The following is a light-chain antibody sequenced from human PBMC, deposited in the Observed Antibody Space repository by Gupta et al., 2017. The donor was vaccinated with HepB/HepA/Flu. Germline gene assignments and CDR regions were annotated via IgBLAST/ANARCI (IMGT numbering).Light chain of an antibody. CDR3: QQSDSIPRT. CDR2: AAS. CDR1: QSISTS. J-gene: IGKJ1*01. Sequence: DIQMTQSPASLSASVGDRVTITCRASQSISTSLNWYQQKPGKAPNLLIYAASNLQRDVPSRFSGSGSGTHFTLTISSLQPDDFSTYYCQQSDSIPRTFGQGTKVDIK. V-gene: IGKV1-39*01.